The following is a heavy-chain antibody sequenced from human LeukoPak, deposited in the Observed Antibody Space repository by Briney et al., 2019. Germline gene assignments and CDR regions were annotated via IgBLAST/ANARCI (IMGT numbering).Heavy chain of an antibody. V-gene: IGHV1-69*13. CDR2: TIPIFGTA. CDR1: GGTFSSYA. CDR3: ARDAPGNCSGGRCYSVA. Sequence: SVKVSCKASGGTFSSYAISWVRQAPGQGLEWMGGTIPIFGTANYAQKFQGRVTITADESTSTAYMELSSLRSEDTAVYYCARDAPGNCSGGRCYSVAWGQGTLVLVSS. J-gene: IGHJ4*02. D-gene: IGHD2-15*01.